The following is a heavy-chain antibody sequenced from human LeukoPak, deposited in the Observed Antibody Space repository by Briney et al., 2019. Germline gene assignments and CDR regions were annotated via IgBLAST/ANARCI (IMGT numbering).Heavy chain of an antibody. CDR2: IYYSGST. CDR1: SGSISSGVYY. Sequence: KSSQTLSLTCPVSSGSISSGVYYWSWIRQHPGKGLEWIGYIYYSGSTYYNPSLKSRVTISVDTSKNEFSLKVSSVTAADTAVYYCARARQPAYYYHAMDVWGQGTTVTVSS. V-gene: IGHV4-31*03. CDR3: ARARQPAYYYHAMDV. J-gene: IGHJ6*02.